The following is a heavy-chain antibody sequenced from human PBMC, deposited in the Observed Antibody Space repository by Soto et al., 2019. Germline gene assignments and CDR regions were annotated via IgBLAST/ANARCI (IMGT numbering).Heavy chain of an antibody. Sequence: PGESLKTSCKGSGYSFTNYWIGWVRQMPGKGLEWMGLIYPGDSDTRYSPSFEGQVTISADKSISTAYLQWSGLKASDTAMYYCARRKASSTTSLSFRAGFDYWGQGTLVTVSS. J-gene: IGHJ4*02. CDR1: GYSFTNYW. D-gene: IGHD2-2*01. V-gene: IGHV5-51*01. CDR3: ARRKASSTTSLSFRAGFDY. CDR2: IYPGDSDT.